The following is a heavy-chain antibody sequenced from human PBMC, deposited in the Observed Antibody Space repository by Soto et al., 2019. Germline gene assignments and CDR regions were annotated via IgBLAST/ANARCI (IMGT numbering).Heavy chain of an antibody. CDR3: AKDVLKWDDWSPQGY. CDR1: GFTFSSYA. V-gene: IGHV3-23*01. CDR2: ISGSGGST. D-gene: IGHD3-9*01. Sequence: EVQLLESGGGLVQPGGSLRLSCAASGFTFSSYAMSWVRQAPGKGLEWVSAISGSGGSTYYADSVKGRFTISRDNSKNTLYLQMKSLRAEDTAVYYCAKDVLKWDDWSPQGYWGQGTLVTVSS. J-gene: IGHJ4*02.